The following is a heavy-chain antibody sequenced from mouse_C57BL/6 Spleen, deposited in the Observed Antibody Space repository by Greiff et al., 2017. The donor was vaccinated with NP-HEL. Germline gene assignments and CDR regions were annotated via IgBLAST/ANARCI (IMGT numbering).Heavy chain of an antibody. CDR1: GFTFSDYG. Sequence: DVQLVESGGGLVKPGGSLKLSCAASGFTFSDYGMHWVRQAPEKGLEWVAYISSGSSTIYYADTVKGRFTISRDNAKNTLFLQMTSLRSEDTAMYYCARREYYGSIFFDYWGQGTTLTVSS. CDR2: ISSGSSTI. V-gene: IGHV5-17*01. D-gene: IGHD1-1*01. J-gene: IGHJ2*01. CDR3: ARREYYGSIFFDY.